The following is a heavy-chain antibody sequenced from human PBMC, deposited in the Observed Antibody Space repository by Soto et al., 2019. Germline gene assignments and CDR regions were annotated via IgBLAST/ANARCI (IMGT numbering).Heavy chain of an antibody. V-gene: IGHV1-18*01. Sequence: ASVKVPCKASGYTFTSYGISWVRQAPGQGLEWMGWISAYNGNTNYAQKLQGRVTMPTDTSTSTAYMELRSRRSDDTAVYYCARGGKIVVVINGGGRPPPPDDAFDIWGQGTMVTVSS. CDR1: GYTFTSYG. CDR2: ISAYNGNT. D-gene: IGHD3-22*01. CDR3: ARGGKIVVVINGGGRPPPPDDAFDI. J-gene: IGHJ3*02.